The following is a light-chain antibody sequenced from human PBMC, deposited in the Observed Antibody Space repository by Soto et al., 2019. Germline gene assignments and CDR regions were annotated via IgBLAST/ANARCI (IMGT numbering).Light chain of an antibody. Sequence: DIQMTQSPSTPSGSVGDRVTITCRASQTISSWLAWYQQKPGKAPKLLIYKASTLKSGVPSRFSGSGSGTEFTLTIRSLPPDDFANYYCQHYNSYSEAFGQGTKVDI. V-gene: IGKV1-5*03. CDR2: KAS. CDR1: QTISSW. J-gene: IGKJ1*01. CDR3: QHYNSYSEA.